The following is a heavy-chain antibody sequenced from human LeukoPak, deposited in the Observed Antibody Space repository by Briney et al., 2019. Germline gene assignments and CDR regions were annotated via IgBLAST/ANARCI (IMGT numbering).Heavy chain of an antibody. CDR1: GFTFSNYW. V-gene: IGHV3-7*01. CDR2: IKQDGSEK. CDR3: AKGYYFDILSGYSSLDS. J-gene: IGHJ4*02. Sequence: GGSLRLSCAASGFTFSNYWMTWVRQAPGKGLEWVANIKQDGSEKYYVDSVKGRVTISRDNVKNSLYLQMNSLRAEDTAVYYCAKGYYFDILSGYSSLDSWGQGTLVTVSS. D-gene: IGHD3-9*01.